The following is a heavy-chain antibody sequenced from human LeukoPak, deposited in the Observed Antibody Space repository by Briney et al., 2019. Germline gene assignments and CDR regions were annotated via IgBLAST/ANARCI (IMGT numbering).Heavy chain of an antibody. D-gene: IGHD1-1*01. CDR2: MNPNSGNT. CDR3: ARGSYNWNDYGMMDY. Sequence: GASVKVSCKAAGYTFTSYDINWVRQATGQGLEWMGWMNPNSGNTGYAQKFQGRVTMTRNNDISKAYMELSSLRSEDTAVYYCARGSYNWNDYGMMDYWGQGTLVTVSS. V-gene: IGHV1-8*01. CDR1: GYTFTSYD. J-gene: IGHJ4*02.